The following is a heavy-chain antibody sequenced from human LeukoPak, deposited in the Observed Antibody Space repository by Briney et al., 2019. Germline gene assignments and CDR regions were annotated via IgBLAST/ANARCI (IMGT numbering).Heavy chain of an antibody. Sequence: SATLSLTCTVSGGSLSSYYWSWIRQPPGKGLEWIGYIYYGGSTNYNPSLKSRVTISVDTSKNQFSLKLSSVTAADTAVYYCARLYYYDSSGYYPYFDYWGQGTLVTVSS. D-gene: IGHD3-22*01. CDR1: GGSLSSYY. CDR3: ARLYYYDSSGYYPYFDY. J-gene: IGHJ4*02. CDR2: IYYGGST. V-gene: IGHV4-59*01.